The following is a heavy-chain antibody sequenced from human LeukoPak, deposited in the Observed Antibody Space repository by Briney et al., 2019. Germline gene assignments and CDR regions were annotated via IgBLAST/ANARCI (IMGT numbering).Heavy chain of an antibody. CDR3: ARDGNYYGSGSYDSDDAFDI. CDR1: GYTFTGYY. V-gene: IGHV1-2*06. CDR2: INPNSGGT. J-gene: IGHJ3*02. Sequence: APVKVSCXASGYTFTGYYMHWVRQARGQGLEWMGRINPNSGGTNYAQKFQGRVTMTRDTSISTAYMELSRLRSDDTAVYYCARDGNYYGSGSYDSDDAFDIWGQGTMVTSLQ. D-gene: IGHD3-10*01.